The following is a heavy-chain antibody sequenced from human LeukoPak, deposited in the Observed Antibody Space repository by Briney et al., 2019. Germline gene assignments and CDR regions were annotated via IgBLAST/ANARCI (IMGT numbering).Heavy chain of an antibody. J-gene: IGHJ1*01. Sequence: PGGSLTLSCAASGFTLNNYAMSWVRQTPGKGLEWVSGNDGSTYYTDSVTGRFTISRDNSKATVYLQMNNLRAADTALYFCVRHDRYIPFWGQGSLVTVSS. CDR2: NDGST. V-gene: IGHV3-23*01. CDR1: GFTLNNYA. CDR3: VRHDRYIPF. D-gene: IGHD1-1*01.